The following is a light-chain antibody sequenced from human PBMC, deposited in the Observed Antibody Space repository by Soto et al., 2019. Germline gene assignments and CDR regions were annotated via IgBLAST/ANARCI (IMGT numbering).Light chain of an antibody. V-gene: IGKV4-1*01. CDR2: WAS. J-gene: IGKJ4*01. CDR3: QQYYSPPLT. CDR1: QTLLYSSNSKNH. Sequence: MVMTQSPDSLAVSLVESATMNCKSSQTLLYSSNSKNHLAWYQQKQGQPPKLLIYWASPRESGVPDRFSGGGSGTEFTLTISSLQAEDVAVYYCQQYYSPPLTFGGPTTVDI.